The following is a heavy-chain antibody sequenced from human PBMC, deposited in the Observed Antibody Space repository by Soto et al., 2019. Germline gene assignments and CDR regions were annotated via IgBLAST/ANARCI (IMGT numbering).Heavy chain of an antibody. CDR3: ARVPDR. CDR1: GGSISSGGYS. J-gene: IGHJ5*02. D-gene: IGHD2-2*01. V-gene: IGHV4-30-2*01. Sequence: SEALSVTCAVSGGSISSGGYSWSWIRQPTGKGLEWIGYIYHSGSTYYNPSLKSRVTISVDRSKNQFSLKLSSVTAADTAVYYCARVPDRWGQGTLVTVSS. CDR2: IYHSGST.